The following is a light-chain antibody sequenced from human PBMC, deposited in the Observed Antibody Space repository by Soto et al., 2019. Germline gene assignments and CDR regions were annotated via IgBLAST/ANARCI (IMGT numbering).Light chain of an antibody. J-gene: IGKJ1*01. CDR1: QSIGSN. Sequence: IVMTQSPATLSVSPGERATLSCRASQSIGSNLAWYQQKPGQSPRLLIYGASTRATGLPARFSGSGSGTEFTLTISSLQSEDFALYYCQQYNNWPITFGQGTKVDIK. CDR3: QQYNNWPIT. V-gene: IGKV3-15*01. CDR2: GAS.